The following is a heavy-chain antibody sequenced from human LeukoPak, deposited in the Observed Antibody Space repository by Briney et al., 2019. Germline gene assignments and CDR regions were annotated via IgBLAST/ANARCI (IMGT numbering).Heavy chain of an antibody. CDR2: INIGGTKT. CDR3: ATDGAGFDT. CDR1: GFTFSSYA. Sequence: GGSLRLSCAASGFTFSSYAMSWVRQAPGKGVEWLAYINIGGTKTHYADCVKGRFTISRDNAKKSLYLEMNNLRAEDTAVYYCATDGAGFDTWGQGVLVTVSS. V-gene: IGHV3-48*04. J-gene: IGHJ5*02.